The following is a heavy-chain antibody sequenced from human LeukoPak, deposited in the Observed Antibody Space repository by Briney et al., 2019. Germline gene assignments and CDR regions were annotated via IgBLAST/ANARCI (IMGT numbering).Heavy chain of an antibody. CDR1: DGSFSGYY. V-gene: IGHV4-34*01. CDR3: ARGQGTVTTH. Sequence: SETLSLTCAVYDGSFSGYYWTWIRQPPGKGLGWIGEINHSGSANYNPSLMSRVTISLDTSKNHFSLNLSSVTAADTAVYYCARGQGTVTTHWGQGTLVTVSS. D-gene: IGHD4-17*01. J-gene: IGHJ4*02. CDR2: INHSGSA.